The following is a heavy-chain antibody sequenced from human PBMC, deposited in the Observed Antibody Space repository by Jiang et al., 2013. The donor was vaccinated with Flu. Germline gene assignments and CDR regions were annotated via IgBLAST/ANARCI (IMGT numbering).Heavy chain of an antibody. CDR2: IYWDDDK. D-gene: IGHD3-22*01. Sequence: NPTQTLTLTCTFSGFSLSVGGVGVGWIRQPPGKALEWLAVIYWDDDKHYSPSLRNRLSINKDTSKNQVVLTVTNVDPVDTGTYFCAHRLLDYDNIGYPFDYWGQGTPVTVSS. CDR1: GFSLSVGGVG. CDR3: AHRLLDYDNIGYPFDY. J-gene: IGHJ4*02. V-gene: IGHV2-5*02.